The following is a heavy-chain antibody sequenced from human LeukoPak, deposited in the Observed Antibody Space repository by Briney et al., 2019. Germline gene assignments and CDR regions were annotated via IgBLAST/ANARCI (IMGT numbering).Heavy chain of an antibody. Sequence: SETLSLTCTVSGASVSSGGYYWSWIRQPPGKGLEWIGYIYYSGSTNYNPSLKSRVTISVDTSKNQFSLKLSSVTAADTAVYYCARGYSGYVIDYWGQGTLVTVSS. V-gene: IGHV4-61*08. CDR3: ARGYSGYVIDY. CDR1: GASVSSGGYY. J-gene: IGHJ4*02. CDR2: IYYSGST. D-gene: IGHD5-12*01.